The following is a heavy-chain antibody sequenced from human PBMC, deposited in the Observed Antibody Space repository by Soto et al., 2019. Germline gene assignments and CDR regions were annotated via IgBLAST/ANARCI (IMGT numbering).Heavy chain of an antibody. Sequence: QVQXQESGPGLVXPXXTLSLTCTXXGGSXXXGGYYXXXXXXXPXXXLXWIGYIYYSGSTYSNPSLKSRVTISVDTSKNQFSLKLSSVTAADTAVYYCERDVRSGTRGFRWFDPWGQGTLVTVSS. CDR1: GGSXXXGGYY. V-gene: IGHV4-31*03. CDR3: ERDVRSGTRGFRWFDP. CDR2: IYYSGST. J-gene: IGHJ5*02. D-gene: IGHD1-7*01.